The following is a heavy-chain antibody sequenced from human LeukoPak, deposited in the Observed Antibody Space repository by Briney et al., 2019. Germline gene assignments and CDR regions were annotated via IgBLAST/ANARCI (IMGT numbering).Heavy chain of an antibody. CDR3: AKDLTLYFDY. Sequence: GGSLRLSCAVSGFTFSSYGMHWVRQAPGKGLEWVAVISYDGSNKYYADSVKGRFTISRDNSKNTLYLQMNSLRAEDTAVYYCAKDLTLYFDYWGQGTLVTVSS. J-gene: IGHJ4*02. CDR2: ISYDGSNK. V-gene: IGHV3-30*18. CDR1: GFTFSSYG.